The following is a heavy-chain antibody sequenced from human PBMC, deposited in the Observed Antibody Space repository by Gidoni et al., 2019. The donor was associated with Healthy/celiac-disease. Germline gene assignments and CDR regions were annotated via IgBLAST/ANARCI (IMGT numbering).Heavy chain of an antibody. Sequence: EVQLVESGGGSVQPGGSLRLSCAASGFTPSNAWLRWVRQAPGKGLDGVGRIKSKADGGTTDYAAPVKGRFTSSRDDSKNTLDLQMNSLKTEDTAVYYCTTPLYYDFWSGYVGDDYWGQGTLVTVSS. J-gene: IGHJ4*02. D-gene: IGHD3-3*01. CDR2: IKSKADGGTT. CDR3: TTPLYYDFWSGYVGDDY. V-gene: IGHV3-15*01. CDR1: GFTPSNAW.